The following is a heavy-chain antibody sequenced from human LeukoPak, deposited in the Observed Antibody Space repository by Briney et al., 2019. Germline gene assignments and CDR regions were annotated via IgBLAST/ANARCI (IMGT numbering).Heavy chain of an antibody. J-gene: IGHJ5*02. D-gene: IGHD4-11*01. CDR1: GGSISSSSYY. Sequence: PSETLSLTCTVSGGSISSSSYYWGWIRQPPGTGLEWIGSIYYSGSTYYNPSLKSRVTISVDTSKNQFSLKLSSVTAADTAVYYCARQSYSNYVSFWFDPWGQGTLVTVSS. CDR2: IYYSGST. CDR3: ARQSYSNYVSFWFDP. V-gene: IGHV4-39*01.